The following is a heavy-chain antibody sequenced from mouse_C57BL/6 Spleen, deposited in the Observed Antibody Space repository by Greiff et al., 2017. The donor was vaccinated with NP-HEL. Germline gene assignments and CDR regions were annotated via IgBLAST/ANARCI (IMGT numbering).Heavy chain of an antibody. V-gene: IGHV1-52*01. D-gene: IGHD1-1*01. CDR3: ARDDYGSSFPSY. CDR2: IDPSDSET. J-gene: IGHJ3*01. Sequence: VQLQQPGAELVRPGSSVKLSCKASGYTFTSYWMHWVKQRPIQGLEWIGNIDPSDSETHYNQKFKDKATLTVDKSSSTAYMQLSSLTSEDSAVYYCARDDYGSSFPSYWGQGTLVTVSA. CDR1: GYTFTSYW.